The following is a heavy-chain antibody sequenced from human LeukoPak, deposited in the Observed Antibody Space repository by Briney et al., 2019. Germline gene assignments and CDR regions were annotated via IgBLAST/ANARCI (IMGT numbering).Heavy chain of an antibody. CDR3: ARSQYLADDAFDI. V-gene: IGHV4-59*12. J-gene: IGHJ3*02. CDR1: GGSISKYY. Sequence: SETLSLTCSVSGGSISKYYWSWIRQPPGKGLEWIGYIYYSGSTNYNPSLKSRVSISVDTSKNQFSLKLSSVTAADTAVYYCARSQYLADDAFDIWGQGTLVTVSS. CDR2: IYYSGST. D-gene: IGHD6-19*01.